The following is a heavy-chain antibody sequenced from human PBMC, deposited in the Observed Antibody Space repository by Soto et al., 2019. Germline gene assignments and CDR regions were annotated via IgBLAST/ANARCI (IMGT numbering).Heavy chain of an antibody. CDR1: GFTFSGYG. J-gene: IGHJ4*02. V-gene: IGHV3-30*03. Sequence: QVQLVESGGGVVQPGRSLRLSCAASGFTFSGYGMHWVRQAPGKGLEWLAVVSYDGSNKYYADSVKGRFTISRDNSKNTLYLQLSSLTTEDTAVYYCTVAGHYGVFYVGHWGQGTLVTVSS. CDR3: TVAGHYGVFYVGH. CDR2: VSYDGSNK. D-gene: IGHD4-17*01.